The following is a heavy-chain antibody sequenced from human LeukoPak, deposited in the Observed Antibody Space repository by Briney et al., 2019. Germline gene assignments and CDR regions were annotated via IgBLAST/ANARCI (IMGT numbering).Heavy chain of an antibody. D-gene: IGHD3-10*01. Sequence: PSETLPLTCAVYGGSFSGYYWSWIRQPPGKGLEWIGEINHSGSTNYNPSLKSRVTISVDTSKNQFSLKLSSVTAADTAVYYCARGIPLRFGDYPYFDYWGQGTLVTVSS. CDR2: INHSGST. CDR3: ARGIPLRFGDYPYFDY. CDR1: GGSFSGYY. V-gene: IGHV4-34*01. J-gene: IGHJ4*02.